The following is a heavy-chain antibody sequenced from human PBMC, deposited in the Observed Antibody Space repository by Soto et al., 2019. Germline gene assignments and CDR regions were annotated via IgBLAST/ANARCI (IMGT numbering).Heavy chain of an antibody. CDR1: GGSISSYY. D-gene: IGHD6-19*01. J-gene: IGHJ4*02. Sequence: SETLSLTCTVSGGSISSYYWSWIRQTPGKGLEWIGYIYNGGYTNYNPSLQSRVTISIDTSKNLSSLKLSSVTAADTAVYYCARGVSGWPTYYFDYWGQGALVTVSS. CDR2: IYNGGYT. V-gene: IGHV4-59*01. CDR3: ARGVSGWPTYYFDY.